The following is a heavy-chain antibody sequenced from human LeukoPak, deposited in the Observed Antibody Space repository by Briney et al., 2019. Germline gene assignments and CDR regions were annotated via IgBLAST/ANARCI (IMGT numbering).Heavy chain of an antibody. V-gene: IGHV5-51*01. CDR3: ARFLHRNSLDY. CDR1: GDTFTDTY. CDR2: IYHDGSDT. J-gene: IGHJ4*02. Sequence: PGESLKISCKGSGDTFTDTYIAWVRQVAGKGLEWMGIIYHDGSDTRYSPSFEGQVTISVDHSIRTAYLQWTSLKTSDTAMYYCARFLHRNSLDYWGQGALVTVSS. D-gene: IGHD1-14*01.